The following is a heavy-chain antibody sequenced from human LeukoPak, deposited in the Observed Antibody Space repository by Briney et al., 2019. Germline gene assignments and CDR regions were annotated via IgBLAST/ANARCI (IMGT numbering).Heavy chain of an antibody. J-gene: IGHJ5*02. CDR1: GGSFSGYY. CDR3: ARGSHGEYQLLHSGGWFDP. Sequence: SETLFLTCAVYGGSFSGYYWSWIRQPPGKGLEWIGEINHSGSTNYNPSLKSRVTISVDTSKNQFSLKLSSVTAADTAVYYCARGSHGEYQLLHSGGWFDPWGQGTLVTVSS. CDR2: INHSGST. D-gene: IGHD2-2*01. V-gene: IGHV4-34*01.